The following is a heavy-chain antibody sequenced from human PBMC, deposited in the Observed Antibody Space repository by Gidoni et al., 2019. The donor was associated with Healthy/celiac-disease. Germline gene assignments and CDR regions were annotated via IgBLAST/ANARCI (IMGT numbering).Heavy chain of an antibody. CDR3: ARDPRPGHAHDAFDI. CDR1: GFTFSSYS. Sequence: EVQLVESGGGLVQPGGSLRLSCAASGFTFSSYSMNWVRQAPGKGLEWVSYISSSSSTIYYADSVKGRFTISRDNAKNSLYLQMNSLRDEDTAVYYCARDPRPGHAHDAFDIWGQGTMVTVSS. J-gene: IGHJ3*02. CDR2: ISSSSSTI. V-gene: IGHV3-48*02.